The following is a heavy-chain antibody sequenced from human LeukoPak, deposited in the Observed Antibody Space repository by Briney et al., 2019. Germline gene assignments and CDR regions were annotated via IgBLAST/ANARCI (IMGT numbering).Heavy chain of an antibody. CDR1: GFTFSSYD. Sequence: PGGSLRLSCAASGFTFSSYDMHWVRQATGKGLEWVSAIGTAGDTYYPSSVKGRFTIYRENAKNSLYLQMNSLRAGDTAVYYCARRPRNYGSGSYHYYYGMDVWGQGTTVTVSS. D-gene: IGHD3-10*01. CDR3: ARRPRNYGSGSYHYYYGMDV. V-gene: IGHV3-13*01. J-gene: IGHJ6*02. CDR2: IGTAGDT.